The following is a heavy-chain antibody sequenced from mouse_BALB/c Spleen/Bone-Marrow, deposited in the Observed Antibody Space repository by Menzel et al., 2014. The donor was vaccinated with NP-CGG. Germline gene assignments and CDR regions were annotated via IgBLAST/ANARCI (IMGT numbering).Heavy chain of an antibody. D-gene: IGHD2-4*01. CDR1: GFNIKDTY. V-gene: IGHV14-3*02. Sequence: VQLQQSGAELVKPGASVKLSCTASGFNIKDTYMHWVKQRPEQGLEWIGRIDPANGNTKYDPKFQGKATITADTSSNTAYLQLSSLTSEDTAVYYCANGDYGWYFDVWGAGTTVTVSS. CDR2: IDPANGNT. J-gene: IGHJ1*01. CDR3: ANGDYGWYFDV.